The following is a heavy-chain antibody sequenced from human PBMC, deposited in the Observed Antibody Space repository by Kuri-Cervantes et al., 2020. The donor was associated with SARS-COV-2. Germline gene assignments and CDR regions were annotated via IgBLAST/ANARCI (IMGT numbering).Heavy chain of an antibody. J-gene: IGHJ6*02. V-gene: IGHV3-48*02. D-gene: IGHD3-22*01. CDR2: ISSSSSTI. CDR1: GFTFSSYS. CDR3: ARENQGNYYDSSGYCHYYYYGMDV. Sequence: LSLTCAASGFTFSSYSMNWVRQAPGKGLEWVSYISSSSSTIYYADSVKGRFTISRDNAKNSLYLQMNSLRDEDTAVYYCARENQGNYYDSSGYCHYYYYGMDVWGQGTTVTVSS.